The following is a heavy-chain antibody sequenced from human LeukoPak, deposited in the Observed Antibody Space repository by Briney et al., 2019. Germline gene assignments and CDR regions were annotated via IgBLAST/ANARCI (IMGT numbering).Heavy chain of an antibody. D-gene: IGHD3-10*01. Sequence: PGGSLRLSCADSGFSFTNAWMTWVRQAPGKGLEWVGRIKSKGDGETTDYAAPVEGRFFMPRDESKATLYLQMQSLKTQDTAVYSCNTGLGLTTIRGVIVKWGQGTLVTVSS. CDR3: NTGLGLTTIRGVIVK. CDR1: GFSFTNAW. J-gene: IGHJ4*02. V-gene: IGHV3-15*01. CDR2: IKSKGDGETT.